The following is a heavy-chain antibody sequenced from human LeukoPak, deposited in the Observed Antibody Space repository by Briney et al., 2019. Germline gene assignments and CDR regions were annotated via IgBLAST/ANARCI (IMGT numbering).Heavy chain of an antibody. J-gene: IGHJ5*02. CDR1: GGSISSSSYY. CDR2: IYYSGST. D-gene: IGHD1-26*01. CDR3: ARHGSYYTT. Sequence: PSETLSLTCTVSGGSISSSSYYWGWIRQPPGKGLEWIGSIYYSGSTYYNPSLKSRVTISVDTSKNQFSLKLSSVTAADTAVYYCARHGSYYTTWRQGTLVTVSS. V-gene: IGHV4-39*01.